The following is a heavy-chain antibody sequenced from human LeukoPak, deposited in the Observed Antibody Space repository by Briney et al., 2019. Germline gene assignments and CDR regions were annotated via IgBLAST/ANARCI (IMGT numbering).Heavy chain of an antibody. J-gene: IGHJ3*02. D-gene: IGHD3-3*01. CDR3: VRVLLYHGSLAFDI. V-gene: IGHV3-11*01. Sequence: PGGSLRLSCAASGFTFSDYYMSWIRQAPGKGLEWLSYISTSGSTIHYADSVKGRFTISRDNAKKSLYLQMNSLRAEDTAVYYCVRVLLYHGSLAFDIWGQWTMVTLSS. CDR1: GFTFSDYY. CDR2: ISTSGSTI.